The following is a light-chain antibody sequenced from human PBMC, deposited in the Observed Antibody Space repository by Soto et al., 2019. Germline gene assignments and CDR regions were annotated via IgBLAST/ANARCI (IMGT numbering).Light chain of an antibody. CDR1: QSVLYSSNNKNY. J-gene: IGKJ2*01. CDR2: WAS. CDR3: QQYESTPPT. V-gene: IGKV4-1*01. Sequence: DIVMTQSPDSPAVSLGERATINCKSSQSVLYSSNNKNYLAWYQQRLGQPPKLLIYWASTRESGVPDRFSGSGSGTDFTLTITSLQAEDVAVYYCQQYESTPPTFGQGTKLEIK.